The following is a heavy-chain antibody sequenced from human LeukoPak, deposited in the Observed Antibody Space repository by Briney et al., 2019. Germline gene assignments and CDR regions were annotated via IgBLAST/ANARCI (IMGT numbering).Heavy chain of an antibody. CDR1: GGSFSGYY. V-gene: IGHV4-34*01. D-gene: IGHD6-13*01. J-gene: IGHJ5*02. CDR2: INHSGST. CDR3: ARGRRSSSSRWFDP. Sequence: RASETLSLTCAVYGGSFSGYYWSWIRQPPGKGLEWIGEINHSGSTNYNPSLKSRVTISVDTSKNQFSLKLSSVSAADTAVYYCARGRRSSSSRWFDPWGQGTPVTVSS.